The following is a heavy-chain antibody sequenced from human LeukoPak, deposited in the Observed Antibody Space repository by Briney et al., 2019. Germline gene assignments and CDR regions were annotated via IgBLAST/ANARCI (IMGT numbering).Heavy chain of an antibody. J-gene: IGHJ4*02. V-gene: IGHV3-66*03. Sequence: PGGSLRLSCAASGFTVSRNYMSWVRQAPGKGLEWVSLIYSNGNTYYADSVKGRFTVSRDNSKNTLYLQMDSLRTEDTAVYYCAKVPHSWGLFDSWGQGTLVTVSS. CDR1: GFTVSRNY. CDR3: AKVPHSWGLFDS. D-gene: IGHD3-16*01. CDR2: IYSNGNT.